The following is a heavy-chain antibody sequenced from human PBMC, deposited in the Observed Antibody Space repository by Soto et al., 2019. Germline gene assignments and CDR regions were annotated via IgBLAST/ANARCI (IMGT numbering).Heavy chain of an antibody. D-gene: IGHD3-22*01. CDR1: VFTFSIYE. J-gene: IGHJ6*02. V-gene: IGHV3-48*03. CDR2: ISSSGSTI. Sequence: QPWGSLRLSCSASVFTFSIYEMNWFRQAPGKGLEWVSYISSSGSTIYYADSVKGRFTISRDNAKNSLYLQMNSLRAEDTAVYYCARMRAMIYYNYYGMDVWGQGTTVTVSS. CDR3: ARMRAMIYYNYYGMDV.